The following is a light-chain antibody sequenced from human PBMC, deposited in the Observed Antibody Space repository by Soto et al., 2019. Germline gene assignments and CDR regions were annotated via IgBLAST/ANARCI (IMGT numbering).Light chain of an antibody. CDR3: QQYGSSGT. CDR1: QSVSNNY. Sequence: EIGVAQSPSRLYLSPREKSTLSFRASQSVSNNYLAWYKQKPGQAPRILIYGASNRATGIPDRFSGSGSGTDFTLTISRLEPEDFAVYYCQQYGSSGTFGQGTKVDIK. CDR2: GAS. V-gene: IGKV3-20*01. J-gene: IGKJ1*01.